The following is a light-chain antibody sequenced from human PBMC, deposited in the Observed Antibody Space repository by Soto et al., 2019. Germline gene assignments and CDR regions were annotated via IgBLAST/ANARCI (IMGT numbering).Light chain of an antibody. CDR2: GAS. CDR1: QSVSSSY. J-gene: IGKJ1*01. V-gene: IGKV3-20*01. Sequence: EIVLTQSPGTLSLSPGERATLSCRASQSVSSSYLAWYQPKPGQSPRLLIYGASSTATGIPDRFSGSGSGTDFTLTISGLEPEDFAVYYCQQDCSSPMTFGQGTKVDVK. CDR3: QQDCSSPMT.